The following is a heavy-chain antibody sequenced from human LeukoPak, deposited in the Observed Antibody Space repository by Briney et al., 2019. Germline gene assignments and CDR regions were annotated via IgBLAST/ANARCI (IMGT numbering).Heavy chain of an antibody. CDR3: ARDLYGGNYFDY. V-gene: IGHV6-1*01. J-gene: IGHJ4*02. D-gene: IGHD4-23*01. CDR1: GDSVSSNSAT. Sequence: SQTLSLTCAISGDSVSSNSATWYWIRQSPSRGLEWLGRRYYGSKWFNDYALSVKSRITINPDTSKNQFSLQLNSVTPEDTAIYYCARDLYGGNYFDYWGQGTLVTVSS. CDR2: RYYGSKWFN.